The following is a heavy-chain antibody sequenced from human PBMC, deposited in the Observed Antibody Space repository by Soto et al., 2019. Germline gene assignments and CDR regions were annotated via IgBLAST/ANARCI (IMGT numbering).Heavy chain of an antibody. Sequence: SETLYLTCTVSGGSIGSYYWSWIRQPPGKGLEWIGYIYYSGSTNYNPSLKSRVTMSVDTSKNQFSLKLSSVTSADTAVYYCARDMYSSSSYVYYYGMDVWGQGSTVT. V-gene: IGHV4-59*01. CDR2: IYYSGST. J-gene: IGHJ6*02. CDR1: GGSIGSYY. CDR3: ARDMYSSSSYVYYYGMDV. D-gene: IGHD6-6*01.